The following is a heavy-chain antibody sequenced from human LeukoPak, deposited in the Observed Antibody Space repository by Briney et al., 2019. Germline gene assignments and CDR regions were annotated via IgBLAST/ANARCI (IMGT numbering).Heavy chain of an antibody. CDR3: ARGYSPTMRTSGNDY. J-gene: IGHJ4*02. CDR1: GYTFTSYV. D-gene: IGHD3-22*01. CDR2: MNPNSGNT. Sequence: ASVKVSCKASGYTFTSYVMNWVRQAPGQGLEWMGWMNPNSGNTGYAQKFQGRVTMTRDTSINTAYMELHNLRSEDTAVYYCARGYSPTMRTSGNDYWGQGTLVTVSS. V-gene: IGHV1-8*02.